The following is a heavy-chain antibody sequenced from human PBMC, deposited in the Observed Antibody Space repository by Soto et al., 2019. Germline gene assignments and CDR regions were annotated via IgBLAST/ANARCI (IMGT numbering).Heavy chain of an antibody. D-gene: IGHD2-21*02. CDR1: GGSISSYY. Sequence: LSLTCTVSGGSISSYYWSWIRQPPGKGLEWIGYIYYSGSANYNPSLKSRVTISVDTSKNQFSLKLSSVTAADTAVYCCARDSACGGDCSWGQETMVAVSS. CDR3: ARDSACGGDCS. J-gene: IGHJ3*01. V-gene: IGHV4-59*01. CDR2: IYYSGSA.